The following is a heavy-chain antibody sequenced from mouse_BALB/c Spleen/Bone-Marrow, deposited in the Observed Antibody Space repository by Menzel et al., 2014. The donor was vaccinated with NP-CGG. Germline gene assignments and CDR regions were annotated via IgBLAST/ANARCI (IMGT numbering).Heavy chain of an antibody. CDR2: VNPRSGYA. CDR1: GYTFTDYT. J-gene: IGHJ2*01. Sequence: VKLQESGAELASPGASVKMSCKASGYTFTDYTIQWVKQRPGQGLEWIGYVNPRSGYANYNQKFKDKATLTADKSSSTACMQLSSLTSEDSAVYYCARPKGFALDYWGQGTALTVSS. V-gene: IGHV1-4*01. CDR3: ARPKGFALDY.